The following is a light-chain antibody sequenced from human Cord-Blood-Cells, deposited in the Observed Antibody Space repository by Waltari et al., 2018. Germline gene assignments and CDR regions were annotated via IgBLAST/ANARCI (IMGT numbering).Light chain of an antibody. Sequence: QSALTQPASESGSPGQSLTIPCTGTRRAVGGYNYLSWYQPHPGKAPKLMIYDVSNRPSGVSNRFSGSKSGNTASLTISGLQAEDEADYYCSSYTSSSTVVFGGGTKLTVL. V-gene: IGLV2-14*01. J-gene: IGLJ2*01. CDR3: SSYTSSSTVV. CDR2: DVS. CDR1: RRAVGGYNY.